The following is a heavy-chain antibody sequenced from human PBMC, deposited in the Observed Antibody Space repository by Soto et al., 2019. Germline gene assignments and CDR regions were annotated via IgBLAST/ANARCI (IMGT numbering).Heavy chain of an antibody. V-gene: IGHV3-33*01. CDR2: IWYDGSNK. CDR3: AXDLDGSGSYHTSGSMDV. D-gene: IGHD3-10*01. CDR1: GFTFGSYG. J-gene: IGHJ6*02. Sequence: GGSLRLSCAASGFTFGSYGMHWVRQAPGKGLEWVAVIWYDGSNKYYADSVKGRFTISRDNSKNTLYLQMNSLRAEDTAVYYCAXDLDGSGSYHTSGSMDVWGQGTTVTVSS.